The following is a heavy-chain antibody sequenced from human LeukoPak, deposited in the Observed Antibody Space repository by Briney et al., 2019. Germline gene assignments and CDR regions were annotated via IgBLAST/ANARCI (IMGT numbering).Heavy chain of an antibody. CDR2: VNNDGSDT. Sequence: GGSLRLSCAASGFTFSGYWMHWVRQAPGKGLVWVSRVNNDGSDTKYADSVEGRFTIPRDNDKNTLHLQMNSLRAEDTAVYYCARGLRGPDYWGQETLVTVSS. CDR1: GFTFSGYW. CDR3: ARGLRGPDY. J-gene: IGHJ4*02. V-gene: IGHV3-74*03.